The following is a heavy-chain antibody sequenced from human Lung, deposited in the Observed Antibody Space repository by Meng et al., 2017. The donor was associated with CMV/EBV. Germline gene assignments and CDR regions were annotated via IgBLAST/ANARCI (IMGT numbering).Heavy chain of an antibody. CDR2: LYYSGDT. J-gene: IGHJ5*02. V-gene: IGHV4-61*01. Sequence: SXTXSLXCTVSGDPVSSGPYYWSWIRQPPGKGLEWIGYLYYSGDTNYNPSLKRRVTMSVDTSKNQFSLKLRSVTAADTAVYYCARLLRGYDSVGWFDPWGQGTLVTVSS. CDR1: GDPVSSGPYY. CDR3: ARLLRGYDSVGWFDP. D-gene: IGHD3-3*01.